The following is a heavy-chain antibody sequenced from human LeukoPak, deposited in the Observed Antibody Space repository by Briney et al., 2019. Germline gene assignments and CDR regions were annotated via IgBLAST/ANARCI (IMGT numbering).Heavy chain of an antibody. CDR2: AHSDGTT. CDR3: ARDGLYTYGYSYLDY. V-gene: IGHV4-4*07. D-gene: IGHD5-18*01. Sequence: SETLSPTCIVSGASISTYHWSWIRQSAEKGLEWIGRAHSDGTTNYNPSIKSRVTMSIDTSKNQLSLKLTSVTAADAAVYYCARDGLYTYGYSYLDYWGQGTLVTVSS. J-gene: IGHJ4*02. CDR1: GASISTYH.